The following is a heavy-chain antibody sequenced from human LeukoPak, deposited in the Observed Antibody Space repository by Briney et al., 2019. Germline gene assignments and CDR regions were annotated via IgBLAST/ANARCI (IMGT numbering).Heavy chain of an antibody. J-gene: IGHJ4*02. CDR2: VNLQGST. CDR3: ARHSLGGIAVAGTYYFDY. V-gene: IGHV4-4*02. D-gene: IGHD6-19*01. CDR1: GGSISNTNW. Sequence: SETLSLTCGVSGGSISNTNWWTWVRQPPGKGLEWIGEVNLQGSTNYNPSLKSRVTISVDTSKNQFSLKLSSVTAADTAVYYCARHSLGGIAVAGTYYFDYWGQGTLVTVSS.